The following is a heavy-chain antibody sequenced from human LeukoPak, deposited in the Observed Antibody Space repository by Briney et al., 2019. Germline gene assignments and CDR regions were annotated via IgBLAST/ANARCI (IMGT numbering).Heavy chain of an antibody. CDR3: ARPLYSSGWYYFDY. CDR2: IYYSGST. Sequence: PSETLSLTCTVSGGSVSSYYWSWIRQPPGKGLEWIGHIYYSGSTNYNPSLKSRVTISVDTSKNQFSLKLSSVTAADTAVYYCARPLYSSGWYYFDYWGQGTLVTVSS. V-gene: IGHV4-59*02. CDR1: GGSVSSYY. D-gene: IGHD6-19*01. J-gene: IGHJ4*02.